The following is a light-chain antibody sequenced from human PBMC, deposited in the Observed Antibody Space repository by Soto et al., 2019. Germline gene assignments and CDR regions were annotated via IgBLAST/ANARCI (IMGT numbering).Light chain of an antibody. V-gene: IGKV1-39*01. CDR3: QHSYSTPRT. CDR1: QSISSY. J-gene: IGKJ4*01. Sequence: DIQMTQSPSSLSASVGDRVTITCRASQSISSYLNWYQQKPGKAPKLLIYAASSLQSWVPSRFSGSGSGTDFTLTISSLQPEDFATYYCQHSYSTPRTFGGGTKVDIK. CDR2: AAS.